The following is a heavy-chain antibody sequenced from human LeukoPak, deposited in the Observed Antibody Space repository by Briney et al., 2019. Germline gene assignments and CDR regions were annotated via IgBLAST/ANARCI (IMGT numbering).Heavy chain of an antibody. D-gene: IGHD5-18*01. CDR1: GGSISSSNW. CDR3: ARVRGYSYAPYYFDY. CDR2: IYHSGNT. J-gene: IGHJ4*02. V-gene: IGHV4-4*02. Sequence: SGTLSLTCAVSGGSISSSNWWSWVRQPPGKGLEWIGEIYHSGNTNYNPSLRSRVTISLDMSKNQFSLNLSSVTAADTAVYYCARVRGYSYAPYYFDYWGQGTLVTVSS.